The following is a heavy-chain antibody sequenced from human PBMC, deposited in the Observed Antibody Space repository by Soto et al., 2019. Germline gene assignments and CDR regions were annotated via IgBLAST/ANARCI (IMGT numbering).Heavy chain of an antibody. CDR2: SSATGAGT. D-gene: IGHD1-7*01. V-gene: IGHV3-23*01. Sequence: LRLSCAASGFTFRSYGMTWVRQAPGKGLEWVSFSSATGAGTYYADSVKGRFTISRDNSKNTLYLQMTSLRADDTAVYYCAKDRRAGGNYGFYSDFWGQGALVTVSS. CDR3: AKDRRAGGNYGFYSDF. CDR1: GFTFRSYG. J-gene: IGHJ4*02.